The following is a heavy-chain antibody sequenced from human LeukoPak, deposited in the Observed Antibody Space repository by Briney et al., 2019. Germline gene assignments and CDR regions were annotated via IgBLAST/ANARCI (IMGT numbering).Heavy chain of an antibody. Sequence: GGSLRLSCAASGFTISHYWMHWVRQAPGKGLVWVSRSNSDESVTTYADSVKGRFTFSRDNAKNTLYLQMNSLRVDDTAVYYCARGGSYDYVWGSYPSDYWGQGTLVTVSS. V-gene: IGHV3-74*01. CDR2: SNSDESVT. J-gene: IGHJ4*02. D-gene: IGHD3-16*01. CDR1: GFTISHYW. CDR3: ARGGSYDYVWGSYPSDY.